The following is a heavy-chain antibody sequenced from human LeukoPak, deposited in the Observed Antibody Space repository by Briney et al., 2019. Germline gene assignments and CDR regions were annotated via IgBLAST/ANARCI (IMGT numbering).Heavy chain of an antibody. V-gene: IGHV3-21*01. CDR3: ARDCTNGVCYEWFDP. CDR1: GFTFSSYS. Sequence: GGSLRLSCAASGFTFSSYSMNWVRQAPGKGLEWVSSISSSSYIYYADSVKGRFTISRDNAKNSLYLQMNSLRAEDTAVYYCARDCTNGVCYEWFDPWGQATRVTVSS. CDR2: ISSSSYI. D-gene: IGHD2-8*01. J-gene: IGHJ5*02.